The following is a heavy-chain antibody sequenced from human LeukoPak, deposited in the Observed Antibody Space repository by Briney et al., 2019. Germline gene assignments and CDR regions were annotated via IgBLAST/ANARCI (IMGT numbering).Heavy chain of an antibody. D-gene: IGHD1-1*01. Sequence: GGSLRLSCTASGFTFNRYSMTWVSQAHGKVLEWVANIKHDGSEKYYVDSVGDRVTISRDNVKISLYLQMNTLTADYSAVYFCARHNCYEFDYWGQGTLVTAAS. CDR3: ARHNCYEFDY. V-gene: IGHV3-7*01. CDR1: GFTFNRYS. CDR2: IKHDGSEK. J-gene: IGHJ4*02.